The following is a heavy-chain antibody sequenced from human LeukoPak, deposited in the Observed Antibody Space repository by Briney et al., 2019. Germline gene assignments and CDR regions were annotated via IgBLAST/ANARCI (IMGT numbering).Heavy chain of an antibody. CDR2: IYYSGST. CDR3: ARPYCSSTSCYGAFDI. J-gene: IGHJ3*02. V-gene: IGHV4-59*01. Sequence: PSETLSLTCTVSGGYISSYYWRWLRQPARKGRAGVGYIYYSGSTNYNPSLKSRVTISVDTSKNQYSLKLSSVTAADTAVYYCARPYCSSTSCYGAFDIWGQGTMITVSS. D-gene: IGHD2-2*01. CDR1: GGYISSYY.